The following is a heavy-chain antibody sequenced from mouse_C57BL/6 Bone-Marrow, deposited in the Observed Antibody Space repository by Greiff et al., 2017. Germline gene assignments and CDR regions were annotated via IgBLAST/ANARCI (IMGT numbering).Heavy chain of an antibody. Sequence: EVMLVESGGGLVQPGGSMKLSCAASGFTFSDAWMDWVRQSPEKGLEWVAEIRNKANNHATYYAESVKGRFTISRDDSKSSVYLQMNSLRAEDTGIYYCTRPITWGPYYYAMDYWGQGTSVTVSS. J-gene: IGHJ4*01. D-gene: IGHD1-1*01. CDR3: TRPITWGPYYYAMDY. CDR2: IRNKANNHAT. V-gene: IGHV6-6*01. CDR1: GFTFSDAW.